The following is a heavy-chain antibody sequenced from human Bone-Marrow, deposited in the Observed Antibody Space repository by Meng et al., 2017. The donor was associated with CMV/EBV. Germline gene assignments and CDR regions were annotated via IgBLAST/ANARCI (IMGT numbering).Heavy chain of an antibody. J-gene: IGHJ6*02. CDR2: IVVGSGNT. CDR1: GFTFTSSA. V-gene: IGHV1-58*01. Sequence: SVQVSCKASGFTFTSSAVQWVRQARGQRLEWIGWIVVGSGNTNYAQKFQERVTITRDMSTSTTYMELSSLRSEDTAVYYCAAAARQQLVDPHTHYYYYYGMDVWGQGTTVTVSS. CDR3: AAAARQQLVDPHTHYYYYYGMDV. D-gene: IGHD6-6*01.